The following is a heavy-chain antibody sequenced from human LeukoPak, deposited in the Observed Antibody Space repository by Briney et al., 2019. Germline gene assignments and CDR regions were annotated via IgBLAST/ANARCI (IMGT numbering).Heavy chain of an antibody. V-gene: IGHV3-23*01. Sequence: GGSLRLSCAASAFSFSKFALIWVRQAPGKGLEWVSAITANGGYTPYADAVKGRFTVSRDNSKNTLYLQINSLRPEDTAMYYCAKDPNGDYIGAFDFWGQGTMVTVSS. CDR1: AFSFSKFA. D-gene: IGHD4-17*01. J-gene: IGHJ3*01. CDR2: ITANGGYT. CDR3: AKDPNGDYIGAFDF.